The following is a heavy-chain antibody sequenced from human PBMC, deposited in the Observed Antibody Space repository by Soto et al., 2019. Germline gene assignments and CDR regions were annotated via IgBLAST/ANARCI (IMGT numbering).Heavy chain of an antibody. J-gene: IGHJ6*02. CDR2: IIPIFGTA. V-gene: IGHV1-69*13. D-gene: IGHD2-2*01. CDR1: GSTFSIYA. Sequence: SVKVSCKASGSTFSIYAISWVRQATGQGLEWMGEIIPIFGTANYAQKFQGRVTITADESTSTAYMELSSLRSEDTAVYYCAREALYCSSTSCLGGYYYYYYGMDVWGQGTTVTVSS. CDR3: AREALYCSSTSCLGGYYYYYYGMDV.